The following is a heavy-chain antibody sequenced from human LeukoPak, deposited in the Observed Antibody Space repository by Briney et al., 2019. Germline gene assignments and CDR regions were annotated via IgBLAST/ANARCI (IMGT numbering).Heavy chain of an antibody. J-gene: IGHJ6*03. V-gene: IGHV1-46*01. CDR1: GYTFTSYY. CDR3: AREERRWLRKLYYMDV. D-gene: IGHD5-24*01. CDR2: INPSGGST. Sequence: ASVKVSCKASGYTFTSYYMHWVRQAPGQGLEWMGIINPSGGSTSYAQKFQGRVTMTRDTSTSTVYMELSSLRSEDTAVYYCAREERRWLRKLYYMDVWGKGTTVTISS.